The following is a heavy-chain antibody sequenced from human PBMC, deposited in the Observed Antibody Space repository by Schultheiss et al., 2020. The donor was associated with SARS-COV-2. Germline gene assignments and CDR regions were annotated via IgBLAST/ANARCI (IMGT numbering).Heavy chain of an antibody. CDR1: GFTFSNAW. CDR2: IKSKTDGGTT. D-gene: IGHD3-22*01. V-gene: IGHV3-15*01. J-gene: IGHJ3*02. CDR3: ARVYNNYYDSSGHAVDI. Sequence: GESLKISCAASGFTFSNAWMSWVRQAPGKGLEWVGRIKSKTDGGTTDYAAPVKGRFTISRDNSKNTLYLQMNSLRAEDTAVYYCARVYNNYYDSSGHAVDIWGQGTMVTVSS.